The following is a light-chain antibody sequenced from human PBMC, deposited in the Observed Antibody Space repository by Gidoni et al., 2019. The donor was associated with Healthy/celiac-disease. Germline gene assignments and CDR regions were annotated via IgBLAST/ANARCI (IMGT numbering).Light chain of an antibody. CDR1: KSVSRSY. CDR2: GAS. Sequence: EIVLTQSPGTLSLSPGERATLSCRASKSVSRSYVAWDQQKPGQAPRLLIYGASSRATVIPDRFSGSGSGTDFTLTSSRLEPEDFAVYYCQQYGSSPMYTFGKGTKLEIK. J-gene: IGKJ2*01. CDR3: QQYGSSPMYT. V-gene: IGKV3-20*01.